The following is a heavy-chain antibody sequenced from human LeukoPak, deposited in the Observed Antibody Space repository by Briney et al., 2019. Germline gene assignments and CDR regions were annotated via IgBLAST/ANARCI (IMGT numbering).Heavy chain of an antibody. Sequence: GASVKVSCKASGYTFTRYYMHWVRQAPGQRLEWMGWINAGNGNTKFSQKFQGRVTITRDTSASTAYMELSSLRSEDTAVYYCARDANEQWLVLGYWGQGTLVTVSS. CDR2: INAGNGNT. D-gene: IGHD6-19*01. J-gene: IGHJ4*02. CDR1: GYTFTRYY. CDR3: ARDANEQWLVLGY. V-gene: IGHV1-3*01.